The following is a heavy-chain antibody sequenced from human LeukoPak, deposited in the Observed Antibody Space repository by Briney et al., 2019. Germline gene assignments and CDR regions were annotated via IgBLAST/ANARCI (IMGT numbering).Heavy chain of an antibody. CDR3: ARDPSSSWTPNYFDY. J-gene: IGHJ4*02. V-gene: IGHV3-21*01. Sequence: GGSLRLSCAASGFTFSSYRMTWVRQAPGKGLEWVSSISSSSSYIYYADSVKGRFTISRDNAKNSLYLQMNSLRAEDTAVYYCARDPSSSWTPNYFDYWGQGTLVTVSS. CDR1: GFTFSSYR. D-gene: IGHD6-13*01. CDR2: ISSSSSYI.